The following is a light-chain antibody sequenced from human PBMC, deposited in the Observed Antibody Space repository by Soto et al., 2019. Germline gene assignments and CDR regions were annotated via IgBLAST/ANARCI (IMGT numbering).Light chain of an antibody. Sequence: QPVLTKPASVSGSPGQAITISCTGTSSDVGGYNYVSWYRQHPGRAPKLMIYDVSNRPSGVSNRFSGSKSGNTASLTISGLQAEDEADYYCSSYTRSSTYVFGTGTKVTVL. CDR1: SSDVGGYNY. V-gene: IGLV2-14*01. CDR3: SSYTRSSTYV. CDR2: DVS. J-gene: IGLJ1*01.